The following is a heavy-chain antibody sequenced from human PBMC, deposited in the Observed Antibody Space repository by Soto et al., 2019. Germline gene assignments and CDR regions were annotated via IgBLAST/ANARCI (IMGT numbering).Heavy chain of an antibody. J-gene: IGHJ6*02. CDR1: GDTFKNCV. CDR2: IIPLFGTT. CDR3: AAELGFGKLSVV. Sequence: QVQVVQSGVEVRRPGSSVKVSCKASGDTFKNCVISWVRQAPGQGLEWMGGIIPLFGTTDFAQRFQGRLTITKDESTTTAYMELSRLRSEDTATYYCAAELGFGKLSVVWGQGTTXIXSS. D-gene: IGHD3-10*01. V-gene: IGHV1-69*01.